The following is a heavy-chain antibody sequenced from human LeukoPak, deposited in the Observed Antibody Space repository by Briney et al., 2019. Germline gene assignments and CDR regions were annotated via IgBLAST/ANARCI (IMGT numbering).Heavy chain of an antibody. Sequence: GESLKISCKGSGYTFTNFWIGWMRQMPGEGLEWMGIIFPGDSDTRYSPSFQGQVTISVDKSIGTAYLQWNRLKASDTAMYYCARPARPAITVAAYDYWGQGTLVTVSS. CDR1: GYTFTNFW. CDR3: ARPARPAITVAAYDY. CDR2: IFPGDSDT. V-gene: IGHV5-51*01. J-gene: IGHJ4*02. D-gene: IGHD6-19*01.